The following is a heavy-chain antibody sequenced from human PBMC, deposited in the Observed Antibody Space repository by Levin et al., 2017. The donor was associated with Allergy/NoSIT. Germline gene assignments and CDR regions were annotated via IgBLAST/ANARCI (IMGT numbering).Heavy chain of an antibody. Sequence: AASVKVSCKASGYTFTGYYMHWVRQAPGQGPEWMGWINPNSGGTNYAQKFQGRVTMTRDTSISTAYMELSRLRSDDTAVYYCARELVAISSGNYFYGLDVWGQWTTVTVSS. J-gene: IGHJ6*02. CDR1: GYTFTGYY. V-gene: IGHV1-2*02. CDR2: INPNSGGT. CDR3: ARELVAISSGNYFYGLDV. D-gene: IGHD2-15*01.